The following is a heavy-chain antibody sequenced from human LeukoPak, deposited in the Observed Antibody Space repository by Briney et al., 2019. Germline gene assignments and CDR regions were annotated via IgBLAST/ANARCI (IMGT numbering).Heavy chain of an antibody. CDR3: ARDSDWDDAFDI. V-gene: IGHV3-21*01. CDR1: GFTFSSYS. Sequence: GGCLRLSCAASGFTFSSYSMNWVRQAPGKGLEWVSSISSSSSYIYYADSVKGRVTISRDNAKNSLYLQMNSLRAEDTAVYYCARDSDWDDAFDIWGQGPMVSVSS. J-gene: IGHJ3*02. D-gene: IGHD3-9*01. CDR2: ISSSSSYI.